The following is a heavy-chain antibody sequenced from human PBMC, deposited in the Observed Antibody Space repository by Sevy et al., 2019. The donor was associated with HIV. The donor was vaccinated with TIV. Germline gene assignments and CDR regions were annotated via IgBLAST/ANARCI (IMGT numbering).Heavy chain of an antibody. Sequence: GGSLRLSCAASGFIVSNAWMSWVRQAPGKGLEWVGRLTSKTDGATTDYAGPVKGRFTISRDDSKNTLLLQMNSLKIEDTAVYYCTTDRLKEGSIKYFDYWGQGTLVTVSS. CDR3: TTDRLKEGSIKYFDY. D-gene: IGHD6-6*01. CDR2: LTSKTDGATT. J-gene: IGHJ4*02. V-gene: IGHV3-15*01. CDR1: GFIVSNAW.